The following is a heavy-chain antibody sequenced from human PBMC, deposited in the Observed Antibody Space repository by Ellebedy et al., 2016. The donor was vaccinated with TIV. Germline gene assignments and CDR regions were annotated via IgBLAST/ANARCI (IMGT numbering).Heavy chain of an antibody. V-gene: IGHV1-18*01. Sequence: AASVKVSCKASGYSFTSYGISWVRQAPAQGLAWMGWITPYNGNTNYAQKLQGRVTMTTDTFTSKAYMELRSLSSDDTAVYYCARGRAVAGTLPFDPWGQGTLVTVSS. D-gene: IGHD6-19*01. J-gene: IGHJ5*02. CDR2: ITPYNGNT. CDR1: GYSFTSYG. CDR3: ARGRAVAGTLPFDP.